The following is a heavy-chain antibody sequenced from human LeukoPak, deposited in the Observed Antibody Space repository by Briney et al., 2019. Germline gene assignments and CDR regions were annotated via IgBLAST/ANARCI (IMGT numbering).Heavy chain of an antibody. V-gene: IGHV4-39*07. Sequence: SETLSLTCTVSGGSISSSSYYWGWIRQPPGKGLEWIGSIYYSGSTNYNPSLKSRVTISVDTSKNQFSLKLSSVTAADTAVYYCAREGGSGSYYITYNWFDPWGQGTLVTVSS. CDR3: AREGGSGSYYITYNWFDP. J-gene: IGHJ5*02. CDR1: GGSISSSSYY. CDR2: IYYSGST. D-gene: IGHD3-10*01.